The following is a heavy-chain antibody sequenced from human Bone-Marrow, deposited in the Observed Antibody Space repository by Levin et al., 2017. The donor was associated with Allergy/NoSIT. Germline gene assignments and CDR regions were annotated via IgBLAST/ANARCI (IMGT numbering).Heavy chain of an antibody. Sequence: GESLKISCAASGFTFSSYAMSWVRQAPGKGLEWVSAISGSGGSTYYADSVKGRFTISRDNSKNTLYLQMNSLRAEDTAVYYCAKPRGRGYDFHYFDYWGQGTLVTVSS. CDR3: AKPRGRGYDFHYFDY. CDR2: ISGSGGST. CDR1: GFTFSSYA. V-gene: IGHV3-23*01. J-gene: IGHJ4*02. D-gene: IGHD5-12*01.